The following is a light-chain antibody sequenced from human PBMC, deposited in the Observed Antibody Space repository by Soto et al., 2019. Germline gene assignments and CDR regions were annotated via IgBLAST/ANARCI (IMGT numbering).Light chain of an antibody. Sequence: QSVLTQPRSVSGAPGQSVTISCTGTSSDVGGYNYVSWYQQHPGKAPKLVIYDVSKRPSGVPDRFSGSKSGNTASLTISGLQAEDEADYYCCSYAGNSLWVFGGGTKLTV. J-gene: IGLJ3*02. CDR3: CSYAGNSLWV. CDR2: DVS. CDR1: SSDVGGYNY. V-gene: IGLV2-11*01.